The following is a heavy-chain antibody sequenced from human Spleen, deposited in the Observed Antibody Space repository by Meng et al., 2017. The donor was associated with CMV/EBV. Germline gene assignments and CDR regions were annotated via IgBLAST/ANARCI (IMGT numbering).Heavy chain of an antibody. V-gene: IGHV3-30*02. D-gene: IGHD1-26*01. Sequence: GESLKISCAASGFSFNTYGMHWVRQVPGKGLEWVAFIRYDGSGKHYRDSMKDRLTISRDNSQNMVYLHMSSLRAEDTALYYCAKDRAGSFSLDWYFDLWGRGTLVTVSS. J-gene: IGHJ2*01. CDR1: GFSFNTYG. CDR3: AKDRAGSFSLDWYFDL. CDR2: IRYDGSGK.